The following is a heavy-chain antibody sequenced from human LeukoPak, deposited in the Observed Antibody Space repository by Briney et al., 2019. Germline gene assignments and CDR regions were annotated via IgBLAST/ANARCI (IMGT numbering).Heavy chain of an antibody. J-gene: IGHJ6*02. V-gene: IGHV3-30*03. Sequence: GGSLRLSCAASGFTFENYGMHWVRQAPDKGLEWLTFTSYDDSYQFYADSVRGRFIVSRDMSKDTLFLQMSSLRAGDTARYYCARXXXVXTRCGLDVWGQGTTVX. CDR2: TSYDDSYQ. D-gene: IGHD2-2*01. CDR1: GFTFENYG. CDR3: ARXXXVXTRCGLDV.